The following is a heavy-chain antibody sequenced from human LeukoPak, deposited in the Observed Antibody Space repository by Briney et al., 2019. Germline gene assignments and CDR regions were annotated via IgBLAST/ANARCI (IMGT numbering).Heavy chain of an antibody. D-gene: IGHD2-2*01. J-gene: IGHJ4*02. V-gene: IGHV3-23*01. Sequence: PGGSLRLSCAASGFTFSSYAMSWVRQAPGKGLEWVSAISGSGGSTNYADSVKGRFTISRDNSKNTLYLQMNSLRAEDTAVYYCAKEWDIVVVPAALRRQQLVTFGFDYWGQGTLVTVSS. CDR2: ISGSGGST. CDR1: GFTFSSYA. CDR3: AKEWDIVVVPAALRRQQLVTFGFDY.